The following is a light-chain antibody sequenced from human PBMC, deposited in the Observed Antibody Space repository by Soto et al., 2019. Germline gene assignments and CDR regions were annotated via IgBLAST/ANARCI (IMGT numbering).Light chain of an antibody. V-gene: IGKV3D-20*02. CDR3: QQRSYWR. Sequence: EIVLTQSPGTLSLSPGERATLSCRASQSVSSNYLAWYQQKPGQAPRLLIYGASSRATGIPDRFSGSGSGTDFTLTISRLEPEDFAVYYCQQRSYWRFGGGTRVQIK. CDR1: QSVSSNY. J-gene: IGKJ4*01. CDR2: GAS.